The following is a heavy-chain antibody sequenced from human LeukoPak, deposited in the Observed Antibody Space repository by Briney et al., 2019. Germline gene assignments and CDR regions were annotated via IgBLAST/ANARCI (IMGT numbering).Heavy chain of an antibody. Sequence: GGSLRLSCAASGFTFSTYWMHWVRQAPGKGLVWVSRVNGDGSSTNYADSVKGRFTISRDNAKNTLYLQMNSLRAEDTALYYCVRNLAVAGTCFDSWGQGTLVTVSS. J-gene: IGHJ4*02. V-gene: IGHV3-74*01. CDR2: VNGDGSST. CDR3: VRNLAVAGTCFDS. D-gene: IGHD6-19*01. CDR1: GFTFSTYW.